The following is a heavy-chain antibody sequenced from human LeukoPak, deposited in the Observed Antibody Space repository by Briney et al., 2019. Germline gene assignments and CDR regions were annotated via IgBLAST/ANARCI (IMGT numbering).Heavy chain of an antibody. CDR3: ARASGSYWWFDS. Sequence: ASVKVSCKASGYTFTSYYTHWVRQAPGQALEWVGCVNPNSGDTNYAQKFQGSVTMTRDTSISTVYMELSRLRSDDTAVYSCARASGSYWWFDSWGQGTLVTVSS. J-gene: IGHJ5*01. D-gene: IGHD1-26*01. CDR1: GYTFTSYY. V-gene: IGHV1-2*02. CDR2: VNPNSGDT.